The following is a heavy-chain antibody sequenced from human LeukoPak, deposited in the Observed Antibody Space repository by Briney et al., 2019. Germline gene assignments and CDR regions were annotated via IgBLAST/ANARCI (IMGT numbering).Heavy chain of an antibody. CDR1: GGSLSGYY. CDR3: ARGPQLGYCSSTSCPLYYYYGMDV. J-gene: IGHJ6*02. D-gene: IGHD2-2*01. Sequence: SETLSLTCAVYGGSLSGYYWSWIRQPPGKGLEWIGEINHSGSTNYNPSLKSRVTISVDTSKNQFSLKLSSVTAADTAVYYCARGPQLGYCSSTSCPLYYYYGMDVWGQGTTVTVSS. CDR2: INHSGST. V-gene: IGHV4-34*01.